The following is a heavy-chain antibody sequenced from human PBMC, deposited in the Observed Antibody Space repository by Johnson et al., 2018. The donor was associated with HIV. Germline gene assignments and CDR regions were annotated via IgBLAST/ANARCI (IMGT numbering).Heavy chain of an antibody. J-gene: IGHJ3*02. CDR3: TTGAFHAYDM. CDR2: IISDVSSA. V-gene: IGHV3-74*02. CDR1: GFTFSPYW. D-gene: IGHD2/OR15-2a*01. Sequence: MQLVESGGGVTPPGRSLRLSCVTSGFTFSPYWMHWVRQAPGQGLVWVSRIISDVSSAIYTDSVTGRFTISRDNTKNTLYLQMNSLRAEDTAVYYCTTGAFHAYDMWGQGTMVTVSS.